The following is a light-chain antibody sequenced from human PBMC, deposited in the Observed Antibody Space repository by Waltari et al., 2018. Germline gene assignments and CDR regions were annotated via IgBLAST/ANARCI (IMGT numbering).Light chain of an antibody. CDR3: AAWDDSLSGPV. CDR1: SSNIGSNY. V-gene: IGLV1-47*01. Sequence: QPPSASGTPGQRVTISCSGSSSNIGSNYVYWYQQLPGTAPKLLIYRKNQRPSGVPDRFSGSKSGTSASLAISGLRSEDEADYYCAAWDDSLSGPVFGGGTKLTVL. CDR2: RKN. J-gene: IGLJ2*01.